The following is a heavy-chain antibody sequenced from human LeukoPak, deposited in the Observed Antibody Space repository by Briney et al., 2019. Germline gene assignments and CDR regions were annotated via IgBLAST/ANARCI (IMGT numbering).Heavy chain of an antibody. CDR2: INHSGST. V-gene: IGHV4-34*01. Sequence: SETLSLTCAVYGGSFSGYYWSWIRQPPGKGLEWIGEINHSGSTNYNPSLKSRVTISVDTSKNQFSLKLSSVTAADTAVYYRARRKYDSSGYYFDYWGQGTLVTVSS. J-gene: IGHJ4*02. CDR3: ARRKYDSSGYYFDY. D-gene: IGHD3-22*01. CDR1: GGSFSGYY.